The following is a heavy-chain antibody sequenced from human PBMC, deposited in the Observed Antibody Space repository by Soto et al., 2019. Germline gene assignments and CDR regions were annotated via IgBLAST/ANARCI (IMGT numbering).Heavy chain of an antibody. Sequence: QVQLQESGPGLLRSSQTLSLTCTVSGGSISSDHYYWTWIRQPPGKGLEWIGYIHYSGSIYYNPSLQSRVTMSVDTSQNLFSLKLSSVTAADTAVYFCAREDESGDRDYYALDGWGQGTTVTVSS. D-gene: IGHD2-21*02. V-gene: IGHV4-30-4*01. CDR1: GGSISSDHYY. J-gene: IGHJ6*02. CDR3: AREDESGDRDYYALDG. CDR2: IHYSGSI.